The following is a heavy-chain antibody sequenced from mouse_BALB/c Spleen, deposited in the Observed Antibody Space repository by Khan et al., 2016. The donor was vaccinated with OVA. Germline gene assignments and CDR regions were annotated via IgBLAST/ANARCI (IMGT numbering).Heavy chain of an antibody. J-gene: IGHJ3*01. Sequence: QVQLKQSGAELARPGASVKMSCKASGYTFTSYTIHWIKKRPGQGLEWIGYINPSNGYTHYNQKFKDKATVTTDKSSTTAYLQLSSLTSDDSAVYNCVRDGAYHRNDGWFAYWGQGTLVTVSA. CDR3: VRDGAYHRNDGWFAY. CDR2: INPSNGYT. CDR1: GYTFTSYT. D-gene: IGHD2-14*01. V-gene: IGHV1-4*01.